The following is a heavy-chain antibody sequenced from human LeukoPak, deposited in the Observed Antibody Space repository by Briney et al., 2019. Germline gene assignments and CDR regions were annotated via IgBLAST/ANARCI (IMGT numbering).Heavy chain of an antibody. CDR2: IYYSGST. CDR1: GGSISSGGYY. Sequence: SETLSLTCTVSGGSISSGGYYWSWIRQHPGKGLEWIGYIYYSGSTYYNPSLKSRVTISVDTSKNQFSLKLRSVTAADTAVYSCARWDSDYYYGMNVSGQGTTVTVSS. V-gene: IGHV4-31*03. D-gene: IGHD1-26*01. CDR3: ARWDSDYYYGMNV. J-gene: IGHJ6*02.